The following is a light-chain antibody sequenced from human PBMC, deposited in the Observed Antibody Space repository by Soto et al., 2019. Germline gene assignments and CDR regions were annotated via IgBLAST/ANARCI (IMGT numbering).Light chain of an antibody. V-gene: IGLV2-11*01. CDR3: CSYADSFYV. CDR2: DVS. J-gene: IGLJ1*01. CDR1: NSDVGGYNF. Sequence: QSALTQPRSVSGSPGQSVTISCTGTNSDVGGYNFVSWYQQYPGKVPKLMIYDVSKRSSGVPDRFSGSKSGNTASLTISGRQAEDEADYYCCSYADSFYVFGSGTKVTVL.